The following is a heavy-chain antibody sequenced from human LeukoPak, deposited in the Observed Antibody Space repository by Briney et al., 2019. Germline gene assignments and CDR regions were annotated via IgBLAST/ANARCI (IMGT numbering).Heavy chain of an antibody. CDR2: IKQDGSEK. CDR3: ARAYSTYHMDV. J-gene: IGHJ6*03. D-gene: IGHD4-11*01. Sequence: PGGSLRLSCAASGFTFSSYWMSWVRQAPGKGLEWVANIKQDGSEKYYVDSVKGRFTISRDNAKNSMYLQMNSLRAEDTAVYYCARAYSTYHMDVWGKGTTVTVSS. V-gene: IGHV3-7*01. CDR1: GFTFSSYW.